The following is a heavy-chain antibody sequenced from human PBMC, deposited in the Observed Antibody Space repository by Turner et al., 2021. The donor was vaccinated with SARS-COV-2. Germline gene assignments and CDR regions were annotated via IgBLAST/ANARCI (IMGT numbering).Heavy chain of an antibody. CDR2: ITSSDT. V-gene: IGHV3-21*01. Sequence: EVQLVESGGGLVKPGGSLRLSCAASGFTFSSYSRNWVRQARGKGLEWVSSITSSDTYDADSVKGRFTISRDNAKNSLYLQMNSLRAEDTAVYYCVRDKDSSDYYYWGQGTLVTVSS. J-gene: IGHJ4*02. CDR1: GFTFSSYS. D-gene: IGHD3-22*01. CDR3: VRDKDSSDYYY.